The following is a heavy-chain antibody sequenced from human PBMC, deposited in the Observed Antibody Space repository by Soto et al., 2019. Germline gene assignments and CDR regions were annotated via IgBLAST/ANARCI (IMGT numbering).Heavy chain of an antibody. V-gene: IGHV1-3*01. CDR1: GYTFTSYA. D-gene: IGHD5-18*01. Sequence: ASVKVSCKASGYTFTSYAMHWVRQAPGQRLEWMGWINAGNGNTKYSQKLQGRVTMTTDTSTSTAYMELRSLRSDDTAVYYCARDQFDSYGPKGGLDYWGQGTPVTVSS. J-gene: IGHJ4*02. CDR2: INAGNGNT. CDR3: ARDQFDSYGPKGGLDY.